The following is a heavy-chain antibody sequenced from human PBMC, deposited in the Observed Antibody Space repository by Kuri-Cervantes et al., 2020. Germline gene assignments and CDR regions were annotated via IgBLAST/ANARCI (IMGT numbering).Heavy chain of an antibody. V-gene: IGHV3-30*18. D-gene: IGHD7-27*01. CDR1: GFTFSSYG. CDR3: AKPLLTTGDSRYYYGMDV. Sequence: GGSLRLSCAASGFTFSSYGMHWVRQAPGKGLEWVAVISYDGSNKYYADSVKGRFTISRDNSKNTLYLQMNSLRAEDTAVYYCAKPLLTTGDSRYYYGMDVWGQGTLVTVSS. CDR2: ISYDGSNK. J-gene: IGHJ6*02.